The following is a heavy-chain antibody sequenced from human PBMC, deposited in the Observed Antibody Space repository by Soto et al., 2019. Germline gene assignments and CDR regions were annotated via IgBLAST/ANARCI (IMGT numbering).Heavy chain of an antibody. CDR1: GGTFSSYA. Sequence: GASVKVSCKASGGTFSSYAISWVRQAPGQGLEWMGGIIPIFGTANYAQKFQGRVTITADESTSTAYMELSSLRSEDTAVYYCARGKMHYGDYYYYYGMDVWGQGTTVTVSS. D-gene: IGHD4-17*01. J-gene: IGHJ6*02. V-gene: IGHV1-69*13. CDR3: ARGKMHYGDYYYYYGMDV. CDR2: IIPIFGTA.